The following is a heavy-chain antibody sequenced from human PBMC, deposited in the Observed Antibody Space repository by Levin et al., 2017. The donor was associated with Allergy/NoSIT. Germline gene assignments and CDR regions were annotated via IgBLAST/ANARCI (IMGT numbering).Heavy chain of an antibody. J-gene: IGHJ4*02. CDR3: GRVLTGTVDY. Sequence: SQTLSLTCTVSGASISSYHWGWIRRPPGKGLEWIGYISYSGSTNYIPSLKSRVTISVDTSKNQFSLKLSSVTAADTAVYYCGRVLTGTVDYWGQGTLVTVSS. CDR2: ISYSGST. V-gene: IGHV4-59*01. CDR1: GASISSYH. D-gene: IGHD1-20*01.